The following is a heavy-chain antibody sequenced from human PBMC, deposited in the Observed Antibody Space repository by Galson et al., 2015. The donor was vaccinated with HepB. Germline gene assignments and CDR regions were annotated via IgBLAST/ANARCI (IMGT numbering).Heavy chain of an antibody. CDR3: VRGVYCSSTSCRSLYYYYYMDV. CDR1: GDRVSSNSAA. Sequence: CAISGDRVSSNSAAWNWIRQSPSRGLEGLGRTYYMSKWYNDDADSVKSRITINPDTSKNQFSLQLDSVTPEDTAVYYCVRGVYCSSTSCRSLYYYYYMDVWGKGTPVTVSS. D-gene: IGHD2-2*01. V-gene: IGHV6-1*01. J-gene: IGHJ6*03. CDR2: TYYMSKWYN.